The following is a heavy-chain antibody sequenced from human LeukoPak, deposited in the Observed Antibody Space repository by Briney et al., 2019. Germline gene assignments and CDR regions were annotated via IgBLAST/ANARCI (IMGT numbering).Heavy chain of an antibody. CDR1: GGSISSGSYY. CDR3: ARGSGSYLIY. D-gene: IGHD1-26*01. CDR2: IYTSGIT. V-gene: IGHV4-61*02. Sequence: SQTLSLXCTVSGGSISSGSYYWSWIRQPAGKGLEWIGRIYTSGITNYNPSLKSRVTISVDTSKNQFSLKLSSVTAADTAVYYCARGSGSYLIYWGQGTLVTVSS. J-gene: IGHJ4*02.